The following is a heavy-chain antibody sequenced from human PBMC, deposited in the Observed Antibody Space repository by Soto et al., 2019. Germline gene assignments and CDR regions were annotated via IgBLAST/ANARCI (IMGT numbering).Heavy chain of an antibody. CDR3: ARDQGVFMDV. Sequence: QVQLVQSGAEVKKPGASVKVSCKASGYTFTGYYMHWVRQAPGQGHEWRGWINPNSGGTNYGQKFQGRVTMNRDTSISRAYMELSRLRSDDTAVYYCARDQGVFMDVWGQGTTVTVSS. CDR1: GYTFTGYY. D-gene: IGHD3-10*01. CDR2: INPNSGGT. V-gene: IGHV1-2*02. J-gene: IGHJ6*02.